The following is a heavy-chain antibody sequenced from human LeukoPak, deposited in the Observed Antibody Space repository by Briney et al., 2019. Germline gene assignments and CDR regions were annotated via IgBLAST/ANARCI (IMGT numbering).Heavy chain of an antibody. Sequence: GGSLRLSCAASGFTFGSYGMSWVRQAPGKGLEWVSFISPSGDRTSNADSVEGRFTISRDNPRDTLYLQMNSLRDEDTAGYYCAVMHGYYDGSGYWVQWGQGTLVTVSS. CDR2: ISPSGDRT. V-gene: IGHV3-23*01. CDR3: AVMHGYYDGSGYWVQ. J-gene: IGHJ4*02. D-gene: IGHD3-22*01. CDR1: GFTFGSYG.